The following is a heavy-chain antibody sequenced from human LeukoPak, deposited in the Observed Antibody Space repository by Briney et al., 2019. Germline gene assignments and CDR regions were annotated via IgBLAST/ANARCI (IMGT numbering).Heavy chain of an antibody. J-gene: IGHJ4*02. CDR1: GFTFSDYY. V-gene: IGHV3-11*01. CDR2: IDDSGNTI. D-gene: IGHD5-12*01. Sequence: PGGSLRLSCAASGFTFSDYYMSWIRQAPGQGLEWISYIDDSGNTIYYADSVKGRFTISRDNAKNSLFLQMNSLRDEDTAVYYCARDAAGYSSYDYRGYFDYWGQGILVTVSS. CDR3: ARDAAGYSSYDYRGYFDY.